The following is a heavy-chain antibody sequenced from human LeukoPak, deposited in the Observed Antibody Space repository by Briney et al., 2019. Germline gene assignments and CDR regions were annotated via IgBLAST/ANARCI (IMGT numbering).Heavy chain of an antibody. Sequence: GGSLRLSCAASAFSFATYAMSWVRQAPGKGLEWVSSISGSGGSTHYADSVRGRFTISRDNSKSTLYLQMNSLRAEDTAIYYCAKMPAYYYDSSGYAFHFDYWGQGTLVTVSS. CDR3: AKMPAYYYDSSGYAFHFDY. J-gene: IGHJ4*02. V-gene: IGHV3-23*01. CDR1: AFSFATYA. CDR2: ISGSGGST. D-gene: IGHD3-22*01.